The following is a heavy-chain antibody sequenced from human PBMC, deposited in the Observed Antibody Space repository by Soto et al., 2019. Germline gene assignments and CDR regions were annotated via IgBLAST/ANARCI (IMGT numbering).Heavy chain of an antibody. CDR1: GGTFSSYA. CDR2: IIPIFGTA. CDR3: ARGRRITIFGVVTDTWFDP. J-gene: IGHJ5*02. Sequence: QVQLVQSGAEVKKPGSSVKVSCKASGGTFSSYAISWVRQAPGQGLEWMGGIIPIFGTANYAQKFQGRVTITADESTSTAYMELSSLRSEDTAVYYCARGRRITIFGVVTDTWFDPWGQGTLVTVSS. V-gene: IGHV1-69*01. D-gene: IGHD3-3*01.